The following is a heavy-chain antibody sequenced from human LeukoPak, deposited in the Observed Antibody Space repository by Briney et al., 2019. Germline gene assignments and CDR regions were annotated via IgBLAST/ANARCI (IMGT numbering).Heavy chain of an antibody. CDR1: GFTFSSYE. CDR3: ASVTSDYGDAFDI. V-gene: IGHV3-48*03. J-gene: IGHJ3*02. Sequence: GGSLRLSCAASGFTFSSYEMIWVRQAPGKGLEWVSYIRSGGTTRYYADSVKGRFTISRDNAQNSLSLQMSSLRGEDTAVYYCASVTSDYGDAFDIWGQGTMVTVSS. D-gene: IGHD4-17*01. CDR2: IRSGGTTR.